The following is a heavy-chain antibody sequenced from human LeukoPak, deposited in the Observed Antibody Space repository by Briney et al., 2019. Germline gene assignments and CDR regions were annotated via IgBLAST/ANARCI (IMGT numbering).Heavy chain of an antibody. CDR2: INPNSGGT. D-gene: IGHD6-13*01. Sequence: ASVKVSCKAPGYTFTGYYMHWVRQAPGQGLEWMGWINPNSGGTNYAQKFQGRVTMTRDTSISTAYMELSRLRSDDTAVYYCARDREQQLRYYFDYWGQGTLVTVSS. J-gene: IGHJ4*02. CDR1: GYTFTGYY. V-gene: IGHV1-2*02. CDR3: ARDREQQLRYYFDY.